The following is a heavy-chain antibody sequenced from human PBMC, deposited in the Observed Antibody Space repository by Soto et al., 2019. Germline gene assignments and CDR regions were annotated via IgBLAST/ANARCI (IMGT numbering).Heavy chain of an antibody. CDR3: ARGRYCLTGRCFPNWFDS. CDR2: IYKSATT. Sequence: SETLSLTCSVSGDSISNLDYFWAWIRQPPGQALESIGYIYKSATTYYNPSFESRVAISVDTSKSQFSLNVTSVTAAVTAVYFCARGRYCLTGRCFPNWFDSWGQEALVT. CDR1: GDSISNLDYF. D-gene: IGHD7-27*01. J-gene: IGHJ5*01. V-gene: IGHV4-30-4*01.